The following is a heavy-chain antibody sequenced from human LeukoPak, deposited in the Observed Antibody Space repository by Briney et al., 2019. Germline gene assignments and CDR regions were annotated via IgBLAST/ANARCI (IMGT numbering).Heavy chain of an antibody. Sequence: SETLSLTCTVSGGSVSSGSYYWSWIRQPPGKGLEWIGYIYYSGSTNYNPSLKSRVTISVDTSKNQFSLKLSSVTAADTAVYYCARDREYSSGWYSHYFDNWGQGTLVTVSS. CDR3: ARDREYSSGWYSHYFDN. V-gene: IGHV4-61*01. CDR1: GGSVSSGSYY. D-gene: IGHD6-19*01. J-gene: IGHJ4*02. CDR2: IYYSGST.